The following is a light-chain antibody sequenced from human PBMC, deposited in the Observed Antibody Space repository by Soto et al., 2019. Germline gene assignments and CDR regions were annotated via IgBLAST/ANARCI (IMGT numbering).Light chain of an antibody. V-gene: IGKV3-15*01. Sequence: EIVMTQSPATLSVSPGERATLSCRASQSVSSNLAWYQQKPVQAPRLLIYGASTRATGIPARFSGSGSGTEFTRTISSLQSEDFAVYYCQQYNNWPPYTFGQGTKLEIK. CDR2: GAS. CDR3: QQYNNWPPYT. CDR1: QSVSSN. J-gene: IGKJ2*01.